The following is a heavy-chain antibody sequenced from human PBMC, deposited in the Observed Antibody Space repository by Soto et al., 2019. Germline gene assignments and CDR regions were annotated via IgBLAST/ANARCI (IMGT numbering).Heavy chain of an antibody. J-gene: IGHJ4*02. CDR3: AGRTMGKRQFDY. V-gene: IGHV4-59*01. D-gene: IGHD3-10*01. CDR1: GGSISSYY. Sequence: QVQLQESGPGLVKPSETLSLTCTVSGGSISSYYWSWIRQPPGKGLEWIGYIYYSGSTNYNPSLKSRVTISVDTSKNQFSLKLSSVTAADTAIYYCAGRTMGKRQFDYWGQGTLVTVSS. CDR2: IYYSGST.